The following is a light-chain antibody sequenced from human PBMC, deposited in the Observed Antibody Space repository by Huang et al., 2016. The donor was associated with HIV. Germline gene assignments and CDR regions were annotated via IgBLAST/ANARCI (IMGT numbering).Light chain of an antibody. CDR3: QQYDTWPPLT. Sequence: ILLTQFPATLSVSPGQRVTLSCRASQSVGGKLAWYQQRPGQAPRLLIYGASTRVPTIADRFSGSGSGTEFTLTISSLQSEDFAVYYCQQYDTWPPLTFGGGTKV. V-gene: IGKV3-15*01. CDR1: QSVGGK. CDR2: GAS. J-gene: IGKJ4*01.